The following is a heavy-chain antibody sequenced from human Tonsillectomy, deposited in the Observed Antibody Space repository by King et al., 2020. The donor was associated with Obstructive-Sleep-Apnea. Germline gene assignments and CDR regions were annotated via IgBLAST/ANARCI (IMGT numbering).Heavy chain of an antibody. Sequence: VQLVESGGGLVQPGGSLRLSCAASGFTVSSNYMSWVRQAPGKGLEWVSVIYSDGSTYYAYSVKGRFTISRHNSKNTLYLQMNSLRAEDTAVYYCASYDYGGLDAFDIWGQGTMVTVSS. V-gene: IGHV3-53*04. CDR3: ASYDYGGLDAFDI. CDR1: GFTVSSNY. CDR2: IYSDGST. D-gene: IGHD4-23*01. J-gene: IGHJ3*02.